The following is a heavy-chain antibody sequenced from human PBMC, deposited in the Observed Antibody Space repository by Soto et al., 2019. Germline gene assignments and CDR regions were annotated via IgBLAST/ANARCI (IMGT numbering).Heavy chain of an antibody. CDR3: ARERQKKLGGEDAFDI. Sequence: QVQLVQSGAEVKKPGSSVKVSCKASGGTFSSYAISWVRQSHGQGLEWMGGIIPIFGTANYAQKCQGRVTITADESTSTAYMELSSLRSEDTAVYYCARERQKKLGGEDAFDIWGQGTMVTVSS. V-gene: IGHV1-69*01. CDR2: IIPIFGTA. CDR1: GGTFSSYA. J-gene: IGHJ3*02. D-gene: IGHD1-7*01.